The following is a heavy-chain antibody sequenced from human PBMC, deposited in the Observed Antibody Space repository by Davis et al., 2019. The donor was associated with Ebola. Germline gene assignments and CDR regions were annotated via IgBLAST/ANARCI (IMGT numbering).Heavy chain of an antibody. Sequence: PGGSLRLSCAASGFTFSSYAMHWVRQAPGKGLEWVAVIWYDGSNKYYADSVKGRFTISRDNSKNTLYLQMNSLRAEDTAVYYCARVGRGLIAGYFDYWGQGTLVTVSS. D-gene: IGHD6-13*01. V-gene: IGHV3-33*08. J-gene: IGHJ4*02. CDR2: IWYDGSNK. CDR1: GFTFSSYA. CDR3: ARVGRGLIAGYFDY.